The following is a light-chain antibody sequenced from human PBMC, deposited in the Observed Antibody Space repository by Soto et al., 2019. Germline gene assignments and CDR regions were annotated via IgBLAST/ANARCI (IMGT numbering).Light chain of an antibody. Sequence: EVVLAQSRDAGSSHPEDRGTLSCRASQSISSYLAWYQQKPGQAPRLLIYDASSRATGIPARFSGSGSGTEVTLAISSFQSEDFAVYFCQHYNNWPWTFGPGTKVDIK. J-gene: IGKJ1*01. V-gene: IGKV3-11*01. CDR3: QHYNNWPWT. CDR1: QSISSY. CDR2: DAS.